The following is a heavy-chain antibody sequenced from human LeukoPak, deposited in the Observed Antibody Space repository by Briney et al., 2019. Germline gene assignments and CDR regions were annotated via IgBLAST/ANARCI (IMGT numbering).Heavy chain of an antibody. J-gene: IGHJ3*02. D-gene: IGHD3-22*01. CDR1: GFTFSSYA. CDR3: ARGGGYYDSSGYYGYAFDI. Sequence: PGRSLRLSCAASGFTFSSYAMHWVRQAPGKGLEWVAVISYDGSNKYYADSVKGRFTISRDNSKNTLYLQMNSLRAEDTAVYYCARGGGYYDSSGYYGYAFDIWGQGTMVTVSS. V-gene: IGHV3-30-3*01. CDR2: ISYDGSNK.